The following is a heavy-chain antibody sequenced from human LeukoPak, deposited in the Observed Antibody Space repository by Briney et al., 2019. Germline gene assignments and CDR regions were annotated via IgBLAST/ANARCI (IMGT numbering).Heavy chain of an antibody. Sequence: SETLSLTCTVSGGSISSGSYYWSWIRQPAGKGLEWIGRIYTSGSTNYNPSLKSRVTISVDTSKNQFSLKLSSVTAADTAVYYCARAGLRYFDWKHYFDYWGQGTLVTVSS. V-gene: IGHV4-61*02. CDR1: GGSISSGSYY. CDR3: ARAGLRYFDWKHYFDY. CDR2: IYTSGST. D-gene: IGHD3-9*01. J-gene: IGHJ4*02.